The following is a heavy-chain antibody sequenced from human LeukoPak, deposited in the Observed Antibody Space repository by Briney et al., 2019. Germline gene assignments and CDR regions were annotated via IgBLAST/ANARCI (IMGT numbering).Heavy chain of an antibody. J-gene: IGHJ3*02. CDR2: ISSSSSYI. CDR3: ARDLTPSAFDI. V-gene: IGHV3-21*01. D-gene: IGHD1-14*01. CDR1: GFTFSSYS. Sequence: GGSLRLSCAASGFTFSSYSMNWVRQAPGKGLEWVSSISSSSSYIYYADSVKGRFTISRDNARNSLYLQMNSLRAEDTAVYYCARDLTPSAFDIWGQGTMVTVSS.